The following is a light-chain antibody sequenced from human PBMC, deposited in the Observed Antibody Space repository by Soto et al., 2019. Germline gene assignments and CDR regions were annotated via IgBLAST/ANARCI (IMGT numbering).Light chain of an antibody. CDR3: QQLNSYPLT. Sequence: IRLTQSPSSLSASVGDRVTITCRASQGISGYLAWYQQKPGKAPKLVIDIGSTLQSGVPSRFSGSGSGTDFTLTIRSLQPEDVATYYCQQLNSYPLTFGGGTKVDIK. CDR2: IGS. J-gene: IGKJ4*01. CDR1: QGISGY. V-gene: IGKV1-9*01.